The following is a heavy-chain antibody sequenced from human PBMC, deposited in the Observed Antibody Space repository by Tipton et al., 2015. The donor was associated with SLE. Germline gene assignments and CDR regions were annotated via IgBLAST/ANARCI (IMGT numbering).Heavy chain of an antibody. CDR1: GYSISSGYY. Sequence: GLVKPSETLSLTCAVSGYSISSGYYWGWIRQPPGKGLEWIGSIYHSGSTYYNPSLKSRVTISVDTSKNQFSLRLSSVTAADTAVYYCARRSVYYGSGSYYNYWYFDPWGRGTLVTVSS. J-gene: IGHJ2*01. V-gene: IGHV4-38-2*01. CDR2: IYHSGST. D-gene: IGHD3-10*01. CDR3: ARRSVYYGSGSYYNYWYFDP.